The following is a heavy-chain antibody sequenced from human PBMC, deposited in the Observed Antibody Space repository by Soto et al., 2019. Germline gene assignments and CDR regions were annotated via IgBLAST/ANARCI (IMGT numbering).Heavy chain of an antibody. CDR3: ASLIVATTRYYFDY. CDR1: GGTFSSYT. CDR2: VIPILGIA. J-gene: IGHJ4*02. V-gene: IGHV1-69*02. D-gene: IGHD5-12*01. Sequence: QVQLVQSGAEVKKPGSSVKVSCKASGGTFSSYTISWVRQASGQGLEWMGRVIPILGIANYAQKFQGRVTITADKSTSTAYMELSSPRSEDTAVYYCASLIVATTRYYFDYWGQGTLVTVSS.